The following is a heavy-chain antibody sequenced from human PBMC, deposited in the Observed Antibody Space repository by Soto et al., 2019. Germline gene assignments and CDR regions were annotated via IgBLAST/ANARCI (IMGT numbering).Heavy chain of an antibody. CDR3: AKDYPVDTAMVTYYYFVY. CDR2: ISGSGGST. Sequence: GGSLRLSCAASGFTFSSYAMSWVRQAPGKGLEWVSAISGSGGSTYYADSVKGRFTISRDNSKNTLYLQMNSLRAEDTAVYYCAKDYPVDTAMVTYYYFVYWGQGTLVTVSS. D-gene: IGHD5-18*01. V-gene: IGHV3-23*01. J-gene: IGHJ4*02. CDR1: GFTFSSYA.